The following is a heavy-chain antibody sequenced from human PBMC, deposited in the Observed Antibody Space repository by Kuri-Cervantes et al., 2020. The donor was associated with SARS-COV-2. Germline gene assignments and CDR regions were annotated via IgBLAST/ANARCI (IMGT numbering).Heavy chain of an antibody. J-gene: IGHJ4*02. V-gene: IGHV4-38-2*01. CDR1: GYPISSGYN. CDR2: IYHTGTT. CDR3: ARFFDY. Sequence: SQTLSLTCGVSGYPISSGYNWGWIRQPPGKGLEWIGSIYHTGTTSYNPSLKSRVTISVDTSKNQFSLKLSSVTAADTAVYYCARFFDYWGQGTLVTVSS.